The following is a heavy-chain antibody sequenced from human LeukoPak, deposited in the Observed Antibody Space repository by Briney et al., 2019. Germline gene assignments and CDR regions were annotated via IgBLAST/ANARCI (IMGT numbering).Heavy chain of an antibody. CDR3: AKMKGHPLPKYYMDV. CDR1: GFTFSSYA. J-gene: IGHJ6*03. V-gene: IGHV3-23*01. CDR2: ISGTGDNT. Sequence: GGSLRLSCAASGFTFSSYAMSWVRQASGKGLEWVSGISGTGDNTLYADSVKGRFTISRDNSKNTLYLEMNSLRAEDTAIYYCAKMKGHPLPKYYMDVWGQGTTVTVSS.